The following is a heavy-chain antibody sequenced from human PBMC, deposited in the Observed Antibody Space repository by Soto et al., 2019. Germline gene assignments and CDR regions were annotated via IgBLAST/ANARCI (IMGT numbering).Heavy chain of an antibody. CDR2: IHYSGST. J-gene: IGHJ4*02. V-gene: IGHV4-31*03. CDR1: GTSISSGGYF. Sequence: QVQLQESGPGLVKPSKTLSLACSVSGTSISSGGYFWSWIRQLPGKGLEWLGYIHYSGSTYYNPSVKTRVVMSMDKSKNDFYLRLNSVTAADTAVYYCARGFVETAMAFDYWGQGALVTVSS. D-gene: IGHD5-18*01. CDR3: ARGFVETAMAFDY.